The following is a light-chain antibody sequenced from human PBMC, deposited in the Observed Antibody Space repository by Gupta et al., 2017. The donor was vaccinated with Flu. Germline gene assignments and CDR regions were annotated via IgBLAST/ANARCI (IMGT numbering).Light chain of an antibody. V-gene: IGKV3-11*01. J-gene: IGKJ3*01. Sequence: EIVLTQSPATLSLSPGERATLSCRASQSVSSYLAWYQQKPGQAPRLLIYDASNRAPGNPARFNGSGFGTDFTLTISSREPEDFAVYYCQRRSNWPPFTFGHGTTLDIK. CDR1: QSVSSY. CDR3: QRRSNWPPFT. CDR2: DAS.